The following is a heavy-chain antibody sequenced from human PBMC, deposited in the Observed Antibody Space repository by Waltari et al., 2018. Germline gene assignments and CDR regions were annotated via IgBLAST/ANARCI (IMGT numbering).Heavy chain of an antibody. Sequence: QVQLQEPGPGLVKPSETLSLTSDVSGYSINRGYYWGWTRQSPGKGLEWIATIYHVGDTFYNPSLKIRVTISMETSKNQFSLRQNSVTAADTAVYFCSRQVLGYCTSAACRRLESWGQGTLVTVSS. V-gene: IGHV4-38-2*01. D-gene: IGHD2-2*03. CDR1: GYSINRGYY. CDR3: SRQVLGYCTSAACRRLES. J-gene: IGHJ4*02. CDR2: IYHVGDT.